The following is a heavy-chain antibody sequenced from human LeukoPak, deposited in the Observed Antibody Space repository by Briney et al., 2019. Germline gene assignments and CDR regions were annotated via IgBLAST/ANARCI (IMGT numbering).Heavy chain of an antibody. D-gene: IGHD6-25*01. Sequence: SETLSLTCTVSGGSISSYYWTWIRQSAGKGLEWIGRINSSGSTNYNPSLRSRVTMSVNTSKNQFSLNLTSVTAADTAVYSCAREGGDPRWLDPWGQGTLVTVSS. CDR2: INSSGST. V-gene: IGHV4-4*07. CDR3: AREGGDPRWLDP. CDR1: GGSISSYY. J-gene: IGHJ5*02.